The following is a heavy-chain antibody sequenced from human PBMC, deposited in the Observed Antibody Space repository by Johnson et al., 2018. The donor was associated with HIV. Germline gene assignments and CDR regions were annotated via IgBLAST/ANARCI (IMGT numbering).Heavy chain of an antibody. CDR1: GFTVSSYY. D-gene: IGHD2-15*01. J-gene: IGHJ3*02. CDR2: IYSGGST. CDR3: ARDMCSGGSCYAFDI. V-gene: IGHV3-53*01. Sequence: VQLVESGGGVVQPGGSLRLSCAASGFTVSSYYMSWVRQAPGKGLEWVSIIYSGGSTYYADSVKGRFTISRGNSKNTLYLQMNSLRAEDTAVYYCARDMCSGGSCYAFDIWGQGTMVTVSS.